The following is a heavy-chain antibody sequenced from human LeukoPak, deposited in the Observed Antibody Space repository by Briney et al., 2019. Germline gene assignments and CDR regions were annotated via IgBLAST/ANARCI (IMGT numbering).Heavy chain of an antibody. Sequence: SETLSLTCSVSGAFLSSYTYYWAWIRQPPGKGLEWIANMYNSGTTYYNSSLKSRVTISIDTSMNQVSLKLTAVTAADTAVYYCASVKEVDDGHLPTWGQGTLVTVSS. CDR3: ASVKEVDDGHLPT. CDR2: MYNSGTT. J-gene: IGHJ5*02. V-gene: IGHV4-39*01. CDR1: GAFLSSYTYY. D-gene: IGHD5/OR15-5a*01.